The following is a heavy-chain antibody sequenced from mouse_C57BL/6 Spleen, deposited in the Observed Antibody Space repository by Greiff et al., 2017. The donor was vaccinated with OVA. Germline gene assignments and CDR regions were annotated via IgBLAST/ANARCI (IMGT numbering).Heavy chain of an antibody. J-gene: IGHJ1*03. CDR1: GFSLSTFGMG. D-gene: IGHD1-1*01. CDR3: ARSYYYGSSWYFDV. Sequence: QVQLQQSGPGILQPSQTLSLTCSFSGFSLSTFGMGVGWIRQPSGKGLEWLAHIWWDDDKYYNPALKSRLTISKDTSKNQVFLKIANVDTADTATYYCARSYYYGSSWYFDVWGTGTTVTVSS. V-gene: IGHV8-8*01. CDR2: IWWDDDK.